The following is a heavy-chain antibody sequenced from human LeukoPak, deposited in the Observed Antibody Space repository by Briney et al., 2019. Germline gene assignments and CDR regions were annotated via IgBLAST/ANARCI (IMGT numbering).Heavy chain of an antibody. J-gene: IGHJ4*02. CDR1: GGSISSGDYY. Sequence: SQTLSLTCTVSGGSISSGDYYWSWIRQPPGKGLEWIGYIYYSGSTYYNPSLKSRVTTSVDTSKNQFSLKLSSVTAADTAVYYCAIATARQLIDYWGQGTLVTVSS. D-gene: IGHD5-18*01. CDR2: IYYSGST. CDR3: AIATARQLIDY. V-gene: IGHV4-30-4*01.